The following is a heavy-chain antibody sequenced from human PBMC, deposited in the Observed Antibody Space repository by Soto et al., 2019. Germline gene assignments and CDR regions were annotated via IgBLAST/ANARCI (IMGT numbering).Heavy chain of an antibody. J-gene: IGHJ4*02. D-gene: IGHD3-10*01. Sequence: ASVKVSCKASGGTFSSYAISWVRQAPGQGLEWMGGIIPIFGTANYAQKFQGRVTITADKSTSTAYMELSSLRSEDTAVYYCASTYGSGSYPDYWGQGTLVTVSS. CDR1: GGTFSSYA. CDR3: ASTYGSGSYPDY. V-gene: IGHV1-69*06. CDR2: IIPIFGTA.